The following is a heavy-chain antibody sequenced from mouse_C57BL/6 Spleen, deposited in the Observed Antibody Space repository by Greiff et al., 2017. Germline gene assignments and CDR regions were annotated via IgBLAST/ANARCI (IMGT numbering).Heavy chain of an antibody. CDR1: GYTFTDYY. CDR2: IYPGSGNT. Sequence: QVQLKESGAELVRPGASVKLSCKASGYTFTDYYINWVKQRPGQGLEWIARIYPGSGNTYYNEKVKGKATLTAEKSSSTAYMQLSSLTSEDSAVYFCARDGSSLYYFDYWGQGTTLTVSS. CDR3: ARDGSSLYYFDY. V-gene: IGHV1-76*01. J-gene: IGHJ2*01. D-gene: IGHD1-1*01.